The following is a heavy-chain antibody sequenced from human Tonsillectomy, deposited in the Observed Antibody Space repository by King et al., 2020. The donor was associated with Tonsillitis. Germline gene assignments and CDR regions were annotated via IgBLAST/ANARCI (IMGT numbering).Heavy chain of an antibody. CDR3: ARCPDYYGMDV. Sequence: QLQESGSGLVKPSQTLSLTCAVSGGSISRGGYSWGWIRQPPGKGLEWIGYIYHSGSTYYNPALKSRVTISIDRSKNQFSLKLNSVTAADTAVYYCARCPDYYGMDVWGQGTTVTVSS. V-gene: IGHV4-30-2*01. J-gene: IGHJ6*02. CDR2: IYHSGST. CDR1: GGSISRGGYS.